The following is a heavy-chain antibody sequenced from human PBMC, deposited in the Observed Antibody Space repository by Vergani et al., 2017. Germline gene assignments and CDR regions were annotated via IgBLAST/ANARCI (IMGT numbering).Heavy chain of an antibody. CDR3: AKDRGYSSSLGYFDY. CDR2: ISGSGAST. Sequence: EVQLLESGGGLVQPGGSLRLSCAASGFTFSSYAMSWVRQAPGKGLEWVSAISGSGASTYYADSVKGGFTISRDNSKTTLYLQMNRLRAEDTAVSYCAKDRGYSSSLGYFDYWGQGTLVTVSS. CDR1: GFTFSSYA. J-gene: IGHJ4*02. V-gene: IGHV3-23*01. D-gene: IGHD6-13*01.